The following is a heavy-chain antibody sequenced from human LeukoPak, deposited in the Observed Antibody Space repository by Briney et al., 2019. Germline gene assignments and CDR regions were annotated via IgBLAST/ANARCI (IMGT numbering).Heavy chain of an antibody. Sequence: SETLSLTCAVYGGSFSGYYWSWIRQPPGKGLEWIGEINHSGSTNYNPSLKSRVTISVDTSKNQFSLKLSSVTAADTAVYYCARQYCSSTSCHLYFDYWGQGTLVTVSS. CDR2: INHSGST. CDR1: GGSFSGYY. J-gene: IGHJ4*02. V-gene: IGHV4-34*01. CDR3: ARQYCSSTSCHLYFDY. D-gene: IGHD2-2*01.